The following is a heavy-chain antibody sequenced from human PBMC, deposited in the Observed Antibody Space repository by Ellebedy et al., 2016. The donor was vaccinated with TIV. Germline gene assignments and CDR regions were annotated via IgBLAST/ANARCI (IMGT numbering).Heavy chain of an antibody. J-gene: IGHJ3*02. D-gene: IGHD2-15*01. CDR2: ISTYSGNT. V-gene: IGHV1-18*01. CDR3: ARESDSDALDI. Sequence: AASVKVSCKTSGYTFSRHGLNWVRQAPGQGLEWMGWISTYSGNTKYAQKFQGRVTMTTDTSTGTAYVELRSLTCDDTAVYYCARESDSDALDIWGQGTMVIVSS. CDR1: GYTFSRHG.